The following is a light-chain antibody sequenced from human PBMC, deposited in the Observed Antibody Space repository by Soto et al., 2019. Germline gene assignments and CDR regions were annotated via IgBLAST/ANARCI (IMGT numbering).Light chain of an antibody. V-gene: IGKV3-11*01. J-gene: IGKJ1*01. CDR2: DTS. CDR3: QQRSNWPRT. Sequence: EILLTQSPSTLSLSPGERATLSCRASQSIGYYLAWYQEKPGQAPRLLIYDTSNRATGIPARFSGSGSATDFTLTISSLEPEDFEVYYCQQRSNWPRTFGQGTKVDIK. CDR1: QSIGYY.